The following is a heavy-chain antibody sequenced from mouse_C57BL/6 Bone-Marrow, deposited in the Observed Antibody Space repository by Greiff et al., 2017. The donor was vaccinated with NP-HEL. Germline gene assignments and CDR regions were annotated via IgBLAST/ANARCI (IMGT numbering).Heavy chain of an antibody. CDR3: AKTLYYFDY. J-gene: IGHJ2*01. CDR2: IWADGST. V-gene: IGHV2-3*01. Sequence: QVQLQQSGPGLVAPSQSLSITCTVSGFSFTSYGVSWVRQPPGKGLEWLGVIWADGSTNYYSALISSMSISKDNSKSQVFLKLNSLQTYDTATYYCAKTLYYFDYWGQGTTLTVAS. CDR1: GFSFTSYG.